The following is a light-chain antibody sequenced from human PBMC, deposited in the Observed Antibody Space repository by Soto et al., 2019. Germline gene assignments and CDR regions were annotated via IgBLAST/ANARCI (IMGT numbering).Light chain of an antibody. CDR3: QSYDSSLSGLYV. V-gene: IGLV1-40*02. CDR1: SSNIWAGSN. Sequence: SAVTQPHTLSRAPRQTVTNTSTENSSNIWAGSNLKVYQQPPGRAPKLLTPCNSNRPSALPDRFSGAKARTTASLAITRRQAEDEADYYCQSYDSSLSGLYVLGTGTKVTVL. CDR2: CNS. J-gene: IGLJ1*01.